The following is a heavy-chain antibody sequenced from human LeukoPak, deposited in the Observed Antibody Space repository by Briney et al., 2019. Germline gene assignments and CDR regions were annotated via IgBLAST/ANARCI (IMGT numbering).Heavy chain of an antibody. J-gene: IGHJ5*01. CDR1: VGSISGYY. V-gene: IGHV4-4*07. Sequence: MPSETLSLTCTVSVGSISGYYWSWIRQPAGKGPEWMVRINTSGTTRYDPSLKSRVTMSVDTSKNQFSLKLTSVTAADTAVYYCARGLSASYDFNWFDSWGQGTLVTVSS. CDR3: ARGLSASYDFNWFDS. D-gene: IGHD2/OR15-2a*01. CDR2: INTSGTT.